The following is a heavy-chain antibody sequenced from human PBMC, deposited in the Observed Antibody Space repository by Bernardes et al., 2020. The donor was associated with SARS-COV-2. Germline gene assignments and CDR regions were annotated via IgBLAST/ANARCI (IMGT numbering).Heavy chain of an antibody. D-gene: IGHD3-3*01. V-gene: IGHV3-21*01. CDR1: GCTFSSYS. CDR2: ISSSSSYI. J-gene: IGHJ4*02. CDR3: ARDPGDFWSGGKFDY. Sequence: GGSLRLSCAASGCTFSSYSMNWVRQAPGKGLEWVSSISSSSSYIYYADSVKGRFTISRDNAKNSLYLQMNSLRAEDTAVYYCARDPGDFWSGGKFDYWGQGTLVTVSS.